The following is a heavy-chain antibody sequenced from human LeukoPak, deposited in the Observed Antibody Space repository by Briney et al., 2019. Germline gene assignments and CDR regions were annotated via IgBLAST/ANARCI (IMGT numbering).Heavy chain of an antibody. V-gene: IGHV3-48*02. D-gene: IGHD1-26*01. CDR1: GFTFSSYS. CDR3: ARDHPSGSYFRCFDF. Sequence: PGGSLRLSCAASGFTFSSYSMNWVRQAPGKGLEWVSYISSSSSTIYYADSVKGRFTISRDNAKNSLYLQMNSLRDEDTAVYYCARDHPSGSYFRCFDFWGQGNLVTVSS. J-gene: IGHJ4*02. CDR2: ISSSSSTI.